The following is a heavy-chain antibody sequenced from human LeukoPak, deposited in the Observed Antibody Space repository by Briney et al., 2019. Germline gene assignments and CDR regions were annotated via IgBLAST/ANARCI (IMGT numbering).Heavy chain of an antibody. D-gene: IGHD2-2*01. CDR1: GGSFSNYY. Sequence: SETLSLTCTVSGGSFSNYYWTWIRQPPGRGLEWIGYIFYSGDTNYNPSLKSRVTMSLDTSKNQFSLRLNSVTAADTAVYYCARDQEYCSGTSCYPYWYDSWGQGTLVTVSS. CDR2: IFYSGDT. V-gene: IGHV4-59*01. CDR3: ARDQEYCSGTSCYPYWYDS. J-gene: IGHJ5*01.